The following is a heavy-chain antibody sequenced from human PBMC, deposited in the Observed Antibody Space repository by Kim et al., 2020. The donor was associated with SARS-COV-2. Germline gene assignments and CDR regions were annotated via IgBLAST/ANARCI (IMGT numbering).Heavy chain of an antibody. Sequence: SVKVSCKASGGTFSSYAISWVRQAPGQGLEWMGGIIPIFGTANYAQKFQGRVTITADESTSTAYMELSSLRSEDTAVYYCARPRYGSGRRYYYGMDVWGQGTTVTVSS. CDR2: IIPIFGTA. D-gene: IGHD3-10*01. V-gene: IGHV1-69*13. J-gene: IGHJ6*02. CDR3: ARPRYGSGRRYYYGMDV. CDR1: GGTFSSYA.